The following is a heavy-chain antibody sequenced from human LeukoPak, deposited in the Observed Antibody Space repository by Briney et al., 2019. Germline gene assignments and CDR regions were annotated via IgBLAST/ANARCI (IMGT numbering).Heavy chain of an antibody. D-gene: IGHD3-9*01. CDR3: ARPITVLRYFDWLWDAFDI. Sequence: ASVKVSCKASGYSFTGYYMHWVRQAPGQGLEWMGWINPNSGGTNYARKFQGRVTMTRDTSISTAYMELSRLRSDDTAVYYCARPITVLRYFDWLWDAFDIWGQGTMVTVSS. J-gene: IGHJ3*02. CDR1: GYSFTGYY. CDR2: INPNSGGT. V-gene: IGHV1-2*02.